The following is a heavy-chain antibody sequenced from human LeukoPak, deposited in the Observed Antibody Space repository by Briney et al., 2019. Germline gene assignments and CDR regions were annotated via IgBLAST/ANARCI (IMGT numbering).Heavy chain of an antibody. J-gene: IGHJ6*02. V-gene: IGHV3-48*02. CDR2: ISSSSSTI. CDR1: GFTFSSFE. D-gene: IGHD3-10*01. CDR3: ARDRMGGSYYYYGMDV. Sequence: GGSLRLSCAASGFTFSSFEMNWVRQAPEKGLEWVSYISSSSSTIYYADSVKGRFTISRDNAKNSLYLQMNSLRDEDTAVYYCARDRMGGSYYYYGMDVWGQGTTVTVSS.